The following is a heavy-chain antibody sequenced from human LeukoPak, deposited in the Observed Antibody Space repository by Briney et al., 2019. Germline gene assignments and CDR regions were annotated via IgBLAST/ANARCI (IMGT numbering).Heavy chain of an antibody. CDR3: ARVQGGLGELSPFDY. J-gene: IGHJ4*02. CDR2: ISSSSSYT. D-gene: IGHD3-16*02. V-gene: IGHV3-11*05. CDR1: GFTFSDYY. Sequence: GGSLRLSCAASGFTFSDYYMSWIRQAPGKGLEWVSYISSSSSYTNYADSVKGRFTISRDNAKNSLYLQMNSLRAEDTAVYHCARVQGGLGELSPFDYWGQGTLVTVSS.